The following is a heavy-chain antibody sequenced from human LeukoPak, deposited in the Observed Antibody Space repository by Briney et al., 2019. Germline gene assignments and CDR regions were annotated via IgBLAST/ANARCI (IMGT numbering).Heavy chain of an antibody. CDR2: IKSKTDGGTT. J-gene: IGHJ4*02. Sequence: SGGSLRLSCAASGFTFSNAWMGWVRQAPGKGLEWVGRIKSKTDGGTTDYAAPVKGRFTISRDDSKNTLYLQMNSLKTEDTAVYYCTTSSEGPGDYGDYMAFDYWGQGTLVTVSS. D-gene: IGHD4-17*01. CDR3: TTSSEGPGDYGDYMAFDY. CDR1: GFTFSNAW. V-gene: IGHV3-15*01.